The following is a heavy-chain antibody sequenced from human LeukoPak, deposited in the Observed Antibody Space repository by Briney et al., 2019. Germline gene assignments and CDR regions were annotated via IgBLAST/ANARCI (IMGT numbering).Heavy chain of an antibody. CDR3: VSFYEAY. D-gene: IGHD2/OR15-2a*01. CDR2: ISWNSGSI. CDR1: GFTFDDYA. Sequence: PGRSLRLSCAASGFTFDDYAMHWVRQAPGKGLEWVSGISWNSGSIAYADSVKGRFTISKDNAKNTVYLQMNNLRAEDTAVYYCVSFYEAYWGRGTLVTVSS. J-gene: IGHJ4*02. V-gene: IGHV3-9*01.